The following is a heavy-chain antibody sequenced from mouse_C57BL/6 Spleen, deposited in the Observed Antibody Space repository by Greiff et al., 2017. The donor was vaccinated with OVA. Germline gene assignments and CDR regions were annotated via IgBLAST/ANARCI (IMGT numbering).Heavy chain of an antibody. J-gene: IGHJ3*01. V-gene: IGHV1-53*01. CDR1: GYTFTSYW. D-gene: IGHD1-1*01. Sequence: VQLQQPGTELVKPGASVKLSCKASGYTFTSYWMHWVKQRPGQGLEWIGNINPSNGGTNYNEKFKSKATLTVDKSSSTAYMQLSSLTSEDSAVEFCASGYYGSSNAWFAYWGQGTLVTVSA. CDR2: INPSNGGT. CDR3: ASGYYGSSNAWFAY.